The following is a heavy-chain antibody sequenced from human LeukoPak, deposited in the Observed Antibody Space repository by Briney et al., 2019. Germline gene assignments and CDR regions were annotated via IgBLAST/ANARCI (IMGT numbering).Heavy chain of an antibody. Sequence: SETLSLTCTVSGGSISSYYWSWIRQPAGKGLECIGRIYTSGSTNYNPSLKSRVTMSVDTSKNQFSLKLSSVTAADTAVYYCARDLDDYGDYGNWFDPWGQGTLVTVSS. J-gene: IGHJ5*02. D-gene: IGHD4-17*01. CDR2: IYTSGST. CDR1: GGSISSYY. CDR3: ARDLDDYGDYGNWFDP. V-gene: IGHV4-4*07.